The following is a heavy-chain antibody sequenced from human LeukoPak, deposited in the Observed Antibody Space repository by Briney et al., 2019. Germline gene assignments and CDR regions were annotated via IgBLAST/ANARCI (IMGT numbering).Heavy chain of an antibody. V-gene: IGHV1-2*06. D-gene: IGHD3-3*01. CDR3: ARGPYYDFYMDV. CDR1: GYTFTGYY. J-gene: IGHJ6*03. CDR2: INSNSGGT. Sequence: ASVKVSCKASGYTFTGYYMHWVRQAPGQGLEWMGRINSNSGGTNYAQKFQGRVTMTRDTSISTAYVELSSLRSDDTAVYYCARGPYYDFYMDVWGKGTTVTVSS.